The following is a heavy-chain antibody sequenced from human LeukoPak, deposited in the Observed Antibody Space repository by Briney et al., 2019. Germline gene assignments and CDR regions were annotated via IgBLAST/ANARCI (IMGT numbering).Heavy chain of an antibody. CDR3: ARDLKMGYSSGRYSWGTGSSNDY. J-gene: IGHJ4*02. D-gene: IGHD6-19*01. CDR1: GYTFTNYG. Sequence: ASVKVSCKASGYTFTNYGISWVRQAPGQGLEWMGWISGYNGNTNYVQKFQGRITMTTDTSTSTGYMELRSLRSDDTAVYYCARDLKMGYSSGRYSWGTGSSNDYWGQGTLVTVSS. CDR2: ISGYNGNT. V-gene: IGHV1-18*01.